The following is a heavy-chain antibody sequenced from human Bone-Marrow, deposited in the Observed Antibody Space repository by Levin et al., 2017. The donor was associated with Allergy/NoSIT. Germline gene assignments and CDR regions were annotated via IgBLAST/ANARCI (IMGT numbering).Heavy chain of an antibody. Sequence: NPGGSLRLSCAASGFTFSDYYMSWIRQAPGQGLEWLSYISGSSSYTNNADSVKGRFTISRDNTKISLYLQMNSLRAEDTAVYYCARIKWRLTGYYIDYWGQGTLVTVSS. CDR1: GFTFSDYY. D-gene: IGHD3-9*01. J-gene: IGHJ4*02. CDR2: ISGSSSYT. CDR3: ARIKWRLTGYYIDY. V-gene: IGHV3-11*03.